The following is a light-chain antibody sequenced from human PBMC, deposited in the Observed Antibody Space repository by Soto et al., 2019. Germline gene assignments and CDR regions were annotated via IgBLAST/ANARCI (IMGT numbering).Light chain of an antibody. CDR2: GAS. Sequence: EIVLTQSPGTLSLSPGERATFSCRASQSVSSRFLAWYQQKPGQTPRLLIYGASSRATGIPDRFSGSGSGTDVTITISRLEPEDFAVYYCHYDDDSPPFPFGHGTKLDIK. J-gene: IGKJ3*01. CDR1: QSVSSRF. V-gene: IGKV3-20*01. CDR3: HYDDDSPPFP.